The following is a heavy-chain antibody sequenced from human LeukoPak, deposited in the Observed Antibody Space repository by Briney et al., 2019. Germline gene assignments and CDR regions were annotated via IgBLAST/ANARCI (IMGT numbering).Heavy chain of an antibody. J-gene: IGHJ2*01. CDR3: ARGSSSSRRDWYFDL. CDR1: GGSISSYY. V-gene: IGHV4-59*01. D-gene: IGHD6-6*01. Sequence: SETLSLTCTVSGGSISSYYWSWIRQPPGQGLEWIGYIYYSGSTNYNPSLKSRVTISVDTSKNQFSLKRSSVTAADTAVYYCARGSSSSRRDWYFDLWGRGTLVTVSS. CDR2: IYYSGST.